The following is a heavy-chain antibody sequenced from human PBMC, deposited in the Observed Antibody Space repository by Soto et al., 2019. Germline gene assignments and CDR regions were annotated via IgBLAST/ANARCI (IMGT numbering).Heavy chain of an antibody. J-gene: IGHJ3*02. CDR2: IFYGGST. V-gene: IGHV4-30-4*01. D-gene: IGHD4-4*01. CDR3: ARDIPQDYYNYAGTGFYI. CDR1: GVSITTGDYY. Sequence: SETLSLTCTVSGVSITTGDYYWRWMRHPPGNGLEWVGYIFYGGSTHFNPSLQSRVTISVDTSKNQFSLRLSSVTAADTDGYYCARDIPQDYYNYAGTGFYILGQGTMV.